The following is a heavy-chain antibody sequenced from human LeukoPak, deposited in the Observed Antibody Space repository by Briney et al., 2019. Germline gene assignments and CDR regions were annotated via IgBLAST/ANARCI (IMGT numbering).Heavy chain of an antibody. V-gene: IGHV4-31*03. J-gene: IGHJ4*02. CDR2: IYYSGST. CDR1: GGSISSGGYY. D-gene: IGHD5-18*01. CDR3: ARGCGYSYGPWCY. Sequence: SETLSLSCTVSGGSISSGGYYWSWIRQHPGKGLEWIGYIYYSGSTYYNPSLKSRVTISVDTSKNQFSLKLSSVTAADTAVYYCARGCGYSYGPWCYWGQGTLVTVSS.